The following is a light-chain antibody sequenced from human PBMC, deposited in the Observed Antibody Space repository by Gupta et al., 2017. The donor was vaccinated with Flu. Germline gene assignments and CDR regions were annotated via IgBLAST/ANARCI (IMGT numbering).Light chain of an antibody. Sequence: PSTLSASVGDRVTITCRASQSISIWLAWYQQKPGKAPELLIYKASNLESGVPSRFDGSGSGTEFTLTISSLQPEDFATYHCQQYDTYPYTFGQGTXLEIK. CDR3: QQYDTYPYT. CDR1: QSISIW. CDR2: KAS. V-gene: IGKV1-5*03. J-gene: IGKJ2*01.